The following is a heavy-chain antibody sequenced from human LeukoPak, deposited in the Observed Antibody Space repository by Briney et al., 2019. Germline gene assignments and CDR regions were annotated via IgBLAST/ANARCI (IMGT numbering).Heavy chain of an antibody. CDR3: ARDLRGLTGYYLDAFDI. J-gene: IGHJ3*02. CDR2: ISYDGSNK. D-gene: IGHD3-9*01. Sequence: GRSLRLSCAASGFTFSSYAMHWARQAPGKGLEWVAVISYDGSNKYYADSVKGRFTISRDNSKNTLYLQMNSLRAEDTAVYYCARDLRGLTGYYLDAFDIWGQGTMVTVSS. V-gene: IGHV3-30*04. CDR1: GFTFSSYA.